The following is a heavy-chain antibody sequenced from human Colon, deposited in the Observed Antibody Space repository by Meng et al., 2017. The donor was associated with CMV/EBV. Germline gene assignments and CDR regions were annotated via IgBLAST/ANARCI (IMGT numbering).Heavy chain of an antibody. V-gene: IGHV1-8*01. CDR2: MDPGSGNS. D-gene: IGHD3-10*01. CDR1: GYSVASYD. J-gene: IGHJ4*02. Sequence: QVQLVQSGAEVKKPGASVKVSCKASGYSVASYDLNWVRLTDGQGLEWVAWMDPGSGNSTHAQRLQGRITLTRDTSTTTAYMELTNLRSEDTAVYFCARGNSWFVYWGQGTLVTVSS. CDR3: ARGNSWFVY.